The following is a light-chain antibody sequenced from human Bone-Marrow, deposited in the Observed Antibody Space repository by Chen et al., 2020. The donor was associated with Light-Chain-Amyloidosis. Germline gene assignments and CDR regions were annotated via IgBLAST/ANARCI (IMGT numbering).Light chain of an antibody. J-gene: IGLJ3*02. V-gene: IGLV3-21*02. CDR3: QVWDRSSDRPV. CDR2: DDS. CDR1: IIGSTS. Sequence: SYVLTKPSSVSVAPGQTATNDCGGNIIGSTSVHWYQQTPGQAPLLVVYDDSDRPSGIPERLSGSNSGNTATLTISRVEAGDEADYYCQVWDRSSDRPVFGGGTKLTVL.